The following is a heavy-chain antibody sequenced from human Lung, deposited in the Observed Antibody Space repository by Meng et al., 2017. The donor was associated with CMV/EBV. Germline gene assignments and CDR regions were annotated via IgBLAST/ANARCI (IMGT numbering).Heavy chain of an antibody. Sequence: GGSLRLXXKASGYSFSRYWIGWVRQMAGKGLEWMGIIYPGDSDTRYSPSFQGQVTISVDRSINTAYVQWSSLRASDTAMYYCARRTSGQTSGADVWGQGTXVTGSS. V-gene: IGHV5-51*01. CDR3: ARRTSGQTSGADV. D-gene: IGHD2-8*01. J-gene: IGHJ4*02. CDR1: GYSFSRYW. CDR2: IYPGDSDT.